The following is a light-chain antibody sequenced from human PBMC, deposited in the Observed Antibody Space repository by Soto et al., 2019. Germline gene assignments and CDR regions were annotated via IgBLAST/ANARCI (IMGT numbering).Light chain of an antibody. CDR3: SSYTSSSTLV. V-gene: IGLV2-14*01. CDR2: EVS. Sequence: QSLLTQPASVSGSPGQSVTISCSGTSSDVDGYNYVSWYQHHPGKAPKLMIYEVSNRPSGVSNRFSGSKSGNTASLTISGLQAEDEADYYCSSYTSSSTLVFGGGTKVTVL. CDR1: SSDVDGYNY. J-gene: IGLJ2*01.